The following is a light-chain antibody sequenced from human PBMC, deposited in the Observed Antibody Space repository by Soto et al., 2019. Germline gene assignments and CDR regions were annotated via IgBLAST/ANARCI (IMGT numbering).Light chain of an antibody. CDR1: QSVSSY. J-gene: IGKJ1*01. CDR3: QQYGNSPWT. V-gene: IGKV3-20*01. Sequence: VMTQSPATLSLFPGERATLSCMASQSVSSYLAWYQQKPGQAPRLFIYGASSRATGIPDRFSGSGSGTDFTLTISRLEPEDFAVYHCQQYGNSPWTFGQGTKVDIK. CDR2: GAS.